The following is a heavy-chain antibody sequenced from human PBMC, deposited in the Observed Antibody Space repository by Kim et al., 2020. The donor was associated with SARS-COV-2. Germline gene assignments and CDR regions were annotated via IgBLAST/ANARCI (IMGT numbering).Heavy chain of an antibody. V-gene: IGHV3-30*18. CDR3: AKESGSGSYYAWTYYYYGMTS. Sequence: GGSLRLSCAASGFTFSSYGMHWVRQAPGKGLEWVAVISYDGSNKYYADSVKGRFTISRDNSKNTLYLQMNSLRAEDTAVYYCAKESGSGSYYAWTYYYYGMTSGAKGPRSPSP. D-gene: IGHD3-10*01. CDR1: GFTFSSYG. CDR2: ISYDGSNK. J-gene: IGHJ6*02.